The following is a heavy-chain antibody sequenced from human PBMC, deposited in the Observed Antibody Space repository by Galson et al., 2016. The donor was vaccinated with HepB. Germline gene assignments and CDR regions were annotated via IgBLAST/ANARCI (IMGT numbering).Heavy chain of an antibody. V-gene: IGHV4-61*01. Sequence: ETLSLTCTVSGGSVSSGSYYWSWIWQPPGKGLERIGYIYYTGSTNYNPSLKSRVTISVDTPKTQFSPKLRSGTAADTAVYYCARVGYYGSGRAYYFDSWGQGRLVTVSS. CDR1: GGSVSSGSYY. J-gene: IGHJ4*02. D-gene: IGHD3-10*01. CDR2: IYYTGST. CDR3: ARVGYYGSGRAYYFDS.